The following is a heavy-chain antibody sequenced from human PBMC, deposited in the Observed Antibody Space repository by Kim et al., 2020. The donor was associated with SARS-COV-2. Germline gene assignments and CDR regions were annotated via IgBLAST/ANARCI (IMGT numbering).Heavy chain of an antibody. V-gene: IGHV4-39*01. CDR2: IYYSGST. J-gene: IGHJ4*02. CDR3: ASPPVGYYDSSGYPSQVFGY. D-gene: IGHD3-22*01. Sequence: SETLSLTCTVSGGSISSSSYYWGWIRQPPGKGLEWIGSIYYSGSTYYNPSLKSRVTISVDTSKNQFSLKLSSVTAADTAVYYCASPPVGYYDSSGYPSQVFGYWGQGTLVTVSS. CDR1: GGSISSSSYY.